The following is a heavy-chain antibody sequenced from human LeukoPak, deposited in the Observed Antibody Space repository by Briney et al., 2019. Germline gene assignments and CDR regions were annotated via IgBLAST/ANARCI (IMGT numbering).Heavy chain of an antibody. CDR1: GFPFSSYA. CDR2: ISGSGVST. D-gene: IGHD5-24*01. CDR3: AKADLDGYNYGPFDY. J-gene: IGHJ4*02. V-gene: IGHV3-23*01. Sequence: GGPLRLSWTASGFPFSSYAMSGVGQAPGRGLEGGSAISGSGVSTYYADSVKGRFTISRDNSKNTLYLQMNRLRAEHTAVYHCAKADLDGYNYGPFDYWGQGTLVTVSS.